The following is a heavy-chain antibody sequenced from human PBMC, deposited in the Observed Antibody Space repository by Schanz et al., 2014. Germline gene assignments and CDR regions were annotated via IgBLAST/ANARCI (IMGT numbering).Heavy chain of an antibody. CDR2: ISSGGTTI. J-gene: IGHJ6*02. CDR3: ARDKDVISTHFYSPFYFYVMDV. CDR1: GFSFSSYS. V-gene: IGHV3-23*04. Sequence: EVQLVESGGGLVQPGESLRLSCAVSGFSFSSYSMSWVRQAPGKGLEWIAYISSGGTTIYYADSVTGRFTISRDNSKKTLYLQMSSLTAEDTAVYYCARDKDVISTHFYSPFYFYVMDVWGQGTTVTVSS. D-gene: IGHD3-3*02.